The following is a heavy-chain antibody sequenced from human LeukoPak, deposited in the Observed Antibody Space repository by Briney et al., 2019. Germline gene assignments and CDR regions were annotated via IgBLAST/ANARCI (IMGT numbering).Heavy chain of an antibody. V-gene: IGHV1-3*01. D-gene: IGHD2-15*01. J-gene: IGHJ4*02. CDR1: GYTYTSYA. CDR2: INADNGNT. CDR3: ARDLRGGYCSGGSCYPGNY. Sequence: ASVKVTCKASGYTYTSYAMHWVRQAPGQRLEWMGLINADNGNTQYSQKFQDRVTITRDTSPSTAYMELSSLRSEDTAVYYCARDLRGGYCSGGSCYPGNYWGQGTLVTVSS.